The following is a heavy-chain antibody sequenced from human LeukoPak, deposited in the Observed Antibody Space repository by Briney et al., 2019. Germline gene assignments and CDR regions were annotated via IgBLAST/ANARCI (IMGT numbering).Heavy chain of an antibody. Sequence: GGSLTLFCAACGFTFSRKTMNWVRQSTGKGLEWVSYISSDGGTIYYADSVRGRFTISRDNAKNSLYLQMNRLRDEDTAVYYCARDNGMTSGWYAGRIDYYYGMDVWGQGTTVTVSS. CDR2: ISSDGGTI. CDR1: GFTFSRKT. V-gene: IGHV3-48*02. CDR3: ARDNGMTSGWYAGRIDYYYGMDV. J-gene: IGHJ6*02. D-gene: IGHD6-19*01.